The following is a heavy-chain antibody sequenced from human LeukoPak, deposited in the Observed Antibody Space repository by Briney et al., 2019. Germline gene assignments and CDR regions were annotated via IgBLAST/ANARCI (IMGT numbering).Heavy chain of an antibody. CDR3: ARHGLKLVGASTIYFDN. V-gene: IGHV4-59*08. J-gene: IGHJ4*02. D-gene: IGHD1-26*01. CDR1: GGSISNNY. CDR2: IHSSGST. Sequence: ASETLSLTCSVSGGSISNNYWSWIRQSPGKGLEWIGYIHSSGSTDYNPSFKSRVVVSVDTSKNQFSLKLYSVTAADTAVYYCARHGLKLVGASTIYFDNWGQGTLATVSS.